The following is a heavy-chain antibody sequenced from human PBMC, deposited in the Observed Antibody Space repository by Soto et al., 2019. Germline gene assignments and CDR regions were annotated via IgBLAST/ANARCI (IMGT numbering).Heavy chain of an antibody. D-gene: IGHD6-19*01. Sequence: EVQLLESGGGLVQPGGSLRLSCAASGFTFSSYAMSWVRQAPGKGLERVSAISGSGGTTYYADSVKGRFTFSRDNSKNPLYLHMNSLRAEDTSVYYCAKTANGWFSAFDIWGQGTMVTVSS. CDR2: ISGSGGTT. J-gene: IGHJ3*02. V-gene: IGHV3-23*01. CDR1: GFTFSSYA. CDR3: AKTANGWFSAFDI.